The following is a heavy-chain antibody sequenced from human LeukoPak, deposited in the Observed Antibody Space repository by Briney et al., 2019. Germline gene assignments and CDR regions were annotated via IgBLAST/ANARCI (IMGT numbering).Heavy chain of an antibody. V-gene: IGHV3-30-3*01. CDR1: GFTFSSYA. D-gene: IGHD6-13*01. CDR3: ARDQGSSPGAFDI. Sequence: PGRSLRLSCAASGFTFSSYAMHWVRQAPGKGLEWVAVISYDGSNKYYADSVKGRFTISRDNSKNTLYLQMNSLRAEDTAVYYCARDQGSSPGAFDIWGQGTMVTVSS. J-gene: IGHJ3*02. CDR2: ISYDGSNK.